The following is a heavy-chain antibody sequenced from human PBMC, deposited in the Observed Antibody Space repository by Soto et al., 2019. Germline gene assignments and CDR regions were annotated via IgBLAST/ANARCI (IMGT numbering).Heavy chain of an antibody. J-gene: IGHJ3*02. Sequence: GGSLRLSCAASGFTFSSYGMHWVRQAPGKGLEWVAVISYDGSNKYYADSVKDRFTISRDNSKNTLYLQMNSLRAEDTAVYYCAKDPHPAPREEIAFDIWGQGTMVTVSS. CDR3: AKDPHPAPREEIAFDI. CDR2: ISYDGSNK. V-gene: IGHV3-30*18. D-gene: IGHD1-26*01. CDR1: GFTFSSYG.